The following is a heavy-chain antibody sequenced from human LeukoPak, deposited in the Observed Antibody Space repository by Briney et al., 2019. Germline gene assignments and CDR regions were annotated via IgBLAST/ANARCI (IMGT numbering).Heavy chain of an antibody. CDR2: FDPEDGET. CDR1: GYTLTELS. Sequence: ASVKVSCKVSGYTLTELSMHWVRQAPGKGGEGMGGFDPEDGETIYAQKFQGRVTMTEDTSTDTAYMELSSLRSEDTAVYYCATVSLWVGSAFDIWGQGTMVTVSS. J-gene: IGHJ3*02. CDR3: ATVSLWVGSAFDI. D-gene: IGHD1-26*01. V-gene: IGHV1-24*01.